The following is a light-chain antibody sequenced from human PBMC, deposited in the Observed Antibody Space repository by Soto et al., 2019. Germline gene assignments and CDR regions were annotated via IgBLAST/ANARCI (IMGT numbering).Light chain of an antibody. J-gene: IGLJ1*01. CDR2: EVN. Sequence: QSVLTQPPSASGSPGQSVTISCTGTSSDVGGYNYVSWYQQYPGKAPKLMIYEVNKRPSGVPDRLSGSKSGNTASLTVSGLQAEDEADYYCSSYAGSILYVFGTGTKVTVL. CDR3: SSYAGSILYV. V-gene: IGLV2-8*01. CDR1: SSDVGGYNY.